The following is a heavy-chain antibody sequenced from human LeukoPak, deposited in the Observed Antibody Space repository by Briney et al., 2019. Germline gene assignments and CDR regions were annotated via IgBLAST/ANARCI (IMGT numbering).Heavy chain of an antibody. CDR1: GGSFSGYY. CDR2: INHSGST. Sequence: SETLSLTCAVYGGSFSGYYWSWIRQPPGKGLEWIGEINHSGSTNYNPSLKSRVTISVDTSKNQFSLKLSSVTAADTAVYYCARGFDIVVVPAATGWFDPWGQGTLVTVSS. CDR3: ARGFDIVVVPAATGWFDP. V-gene: IGHV4-34*01. D-gene: IGHD2-2*01. J-gene: IGHJ5*02.